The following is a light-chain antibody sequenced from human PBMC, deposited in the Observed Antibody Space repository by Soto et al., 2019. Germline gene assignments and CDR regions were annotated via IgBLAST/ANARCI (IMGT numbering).Light chain of an antibody. Sequence: DIQITQSPSTLSATVGDRVTITCRASQSISSWLAWYQQKPGKAPNPLISTASTLQSGVPSRFSGSGSGTEFTLTISSLQPEDFATDYCQQLNNYSRTFGQGTKVDIK. CDR3: QQLNNYSRT. V-gene: IGKV1-5*01. CDR1: QSISSW. J-gene: IGKJ1*01. CDR2: TAS.